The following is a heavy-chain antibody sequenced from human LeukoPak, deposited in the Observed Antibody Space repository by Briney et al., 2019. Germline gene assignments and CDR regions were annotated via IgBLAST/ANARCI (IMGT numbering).Heavy chain of an antibody. V-gene: IGHV1-2*02. CDR2: INPNSGVT. CDR3: ARGYCTNGVCYTRPGYYFDY. Sequence: GASLKVSCKASGYTFTGYSMHWVRQAPGQGLEWMGWINPNSGVTNYAQKFQGRVTMTRDTSISTAYMELSSLRSEDTAVYYCARGYCTNGVCYTRPGYYFDYWGQGTLVTVSS. D-gene: IGHD2-8*01. J-gene: IGHJ4*02. CDR1: GYTFTGYS.